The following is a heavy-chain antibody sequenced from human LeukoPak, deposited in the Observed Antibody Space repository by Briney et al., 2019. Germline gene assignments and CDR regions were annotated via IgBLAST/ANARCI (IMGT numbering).Heavy chain of an antibody. J-gene: IGHJ5*02. Sequence: GSSVKVSCKASGGTFSSYTISWVRQAPGQGLEWMGRIIPILGIANYAQKFQGRVTITADKSTSTAHMELSSLRSEDTAVYYCARLGKTPVVWFDPWAREPWSPSPQ. CDR2: IIPILGIA. CDR1: GGTFSSYT. CDR3: ARLGKTPVVWFDP. V-gene: IGHV1-69*02. D-gene: IGHD3-10*01.